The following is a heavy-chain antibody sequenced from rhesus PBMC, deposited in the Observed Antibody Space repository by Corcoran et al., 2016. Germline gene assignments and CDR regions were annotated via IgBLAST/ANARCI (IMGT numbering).Heavy chain of an antibody. CDR1: GYSFTSYW. CDR2: IDPRDSDT. CDR3: AKEARIGLFDY. V-gene: IGHV5-2*01. Sequence: EVQLVQSGAEVNRPGESLKISCKTSGYSFTSYWISWVRQMPGKGLGWMGAIDPRDSDTRYSPSFQGQVTISADKSISTTYLQWSSLKASDSATYYCAKEARIGLFDYWGQGVLVTVSS. J-gene: IGHJ4*01.